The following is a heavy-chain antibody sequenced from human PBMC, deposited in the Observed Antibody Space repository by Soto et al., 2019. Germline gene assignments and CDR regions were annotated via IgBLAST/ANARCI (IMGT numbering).Heavy chain of an antibody. CDR3: ARGTYYYDSSGYYNWFDP. J-gene: IGHJ5*02. Sequence: TLSLTCTVSGGSISSYYWSWIRQPPGKGLEWIGYIYYSGSTNYNPSLKSRVTISVDTSKNQFSLKLSSVTAADTAVYHCARGTYYYDSSGYYNWFDPWGQGTLVTVSS. D-gene: IGHD3-22*01. CDR1: GGSISSYY. CDR2: IYYSGST. V-gene: IGHV4-59*01.